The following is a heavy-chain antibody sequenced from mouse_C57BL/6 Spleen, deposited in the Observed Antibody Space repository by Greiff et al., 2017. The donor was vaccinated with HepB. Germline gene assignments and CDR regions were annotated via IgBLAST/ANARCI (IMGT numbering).Heavy chain of an antibody. Sequence: EVQVVESGGGLVKPGGSLKLSCAASGFTFSDYGMHWVRQAPEKGLEWVAYISSGRSTIYYADTVKGRFTISRDNAKNTLFLQMTSLRSEDTAMYYCAREGYYGSSTDYWGQGTTLTVSS. CDR3: AREGYYGSSTDY. CDR1: GFTFSDYG. CDR2: ISSGRSTI. V-gene: IGHV5-17*01. J-gene: IGHJ2*01. D-gene: IGHD1-1*01.